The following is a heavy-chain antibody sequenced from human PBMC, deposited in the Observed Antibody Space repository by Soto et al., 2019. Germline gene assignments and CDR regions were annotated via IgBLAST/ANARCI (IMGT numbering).Heavy chain of an antibody. CDR1: GFSFNTYG. CDR3: VRDDIGDPNVLDM. V-gene: IGHV3-33*01. D-gene: IGHD2-15*01. Sequence: QVQLVESGGGVVQPGRSVRLSCVASGFSFNTYGMHWVRQAPGKGLEWLAVIVNDGSNENHADSVKDRFTISRDNSINTLYPQMNSLRVEDTAFYYCVRDDIGDPNVLDMWGQGTMVTVSS. J-gene: IGHJ3*02. CDR2: IVNDGSNE.